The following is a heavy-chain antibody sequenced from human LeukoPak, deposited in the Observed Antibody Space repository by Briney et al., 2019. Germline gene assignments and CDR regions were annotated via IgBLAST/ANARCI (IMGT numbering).Heavy chain of an antibody. CDR3: ARDLGPGSIVVVPAADYHMDV. Sequence: PGGSLRLSCAASGFTFSNYWMTWVRQAPGKGLEWVASIKQDGSEIYYVESVKSRFTTSRDNARDSLYLQMNSLRGEDTAVYYCARDLGPGSIVVVPAADYHMDVWGKGTTVTVSS. CDR2: IKQDGSEI. CDR1: GFTFSNYW. J-gene: IGHJ6*03. V-gene: IGHV3-7*01. D-gene: IGHD2-2*01.